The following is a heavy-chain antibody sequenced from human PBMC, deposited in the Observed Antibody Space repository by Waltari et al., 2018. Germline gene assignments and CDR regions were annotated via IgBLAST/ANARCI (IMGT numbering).Heavy chain of an antibody. D-gene: IGHD3-22*01. Sequence: VQLVAPGGGLVQPGGSLRVSCVASGFSFNYNSMSWVRRAPGKGLEWVSTIDSGGGTYYADSVKGRVTISRDTSKDTLYLQFNRLTAEDTAVYYCARPSGFSRHFDYWGRGTLVTVSS. CDR3: ARPSGFSRHFDY. CDR2: IDSGGGT. CDR1: GFSFNYNS. J-gene: IGHJ4*02. V-gene: IGHV3-53*01.